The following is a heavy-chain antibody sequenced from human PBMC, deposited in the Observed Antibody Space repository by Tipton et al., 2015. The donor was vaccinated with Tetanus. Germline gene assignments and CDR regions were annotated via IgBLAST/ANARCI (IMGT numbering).Heavy chain of an antibody. J-gene: IGHJ6*02. CDR1: GYIFTSYG. D-gene: IGHD3-16*01. V-gene: IGHV1-18*01. CDR3: AHMEGEGDLDGMDV. Sequence: QLVQSGAEVKKPGASMKVSCKAFGYIFTSYGISWVRQAPGQGLEWMGWISGNNGDTKYAQNLQGRVTMTTDTSTSTAYMELRSLRSDDTAVYYCAHMEGEGDLDGMDVWGQGTTVTVSS. CDR2: ISGNNGDT.